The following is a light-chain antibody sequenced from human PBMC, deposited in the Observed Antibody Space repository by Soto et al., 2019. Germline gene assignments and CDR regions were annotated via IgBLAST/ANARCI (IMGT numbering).Light chain of an antibody. CDR3: QQYKNWPRT. V-gene: IGKV1-5*01. CDR2: DAS. J-gene: IGKJ1*01. CDR1: QSISSW. Sequence: DIQMAQSPSTLSASVGDRVTITCRASQSISSWLAWYQQKPGKAPKLLIYDASSLESGVPSRFSGSGSGTEFTLTISSLQSEDFAVYYCQQYKNWPRTFGQGTKVDIK.